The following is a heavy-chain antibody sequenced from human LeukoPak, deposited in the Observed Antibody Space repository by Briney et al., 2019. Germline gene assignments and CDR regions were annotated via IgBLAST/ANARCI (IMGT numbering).Heavy chain of an antibody. CDR3: ARDHDYDSSAYPLDY. CDR1: GGSFSGYY. Sequence: SETLSLTCAVYGGSFSGYYWSWIRQPPGKGLEWIGEINHSGTTNYNPSLKSRVTISVDTSKNQFSLKLSSVTAADTAVYFCARDHDYDSSAYPLDYWGQGTLVTVSS. J-gene: IGHJ4*02. D-gene: IGHD3-22*01. CDR2: INHSGTT. V-gene: IGHV4-34*01.